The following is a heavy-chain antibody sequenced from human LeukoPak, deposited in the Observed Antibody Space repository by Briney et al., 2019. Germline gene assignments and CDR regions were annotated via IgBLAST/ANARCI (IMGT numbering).Heavy chain of an antibody. CDR1: GGSISSNTYY. CDR3: ARQRIQLWYEGGFDY. J-gene: IGHJ4*02. Sequence: SETLSLTCTVSGGSISSNTYYWGWIRQPPGKGLEWIGSIYYSGSTYYNPSLKSRVTISVDTSKNQFSLKLSSVTAADTAVYYCARQRIQLWYEGGFDYWGQGTLVTVSS. CDR2: IYYSGST. D-gene: IGHD5-18*01. V-gene: IGHV4-39*07.